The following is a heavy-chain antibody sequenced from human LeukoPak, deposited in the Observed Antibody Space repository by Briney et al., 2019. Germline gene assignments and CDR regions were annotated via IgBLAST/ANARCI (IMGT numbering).Heavy chain of an antibody. Sequence: GGSLRLSCAASGFTFSDYYMSWIRQAPGKGLEWVSYISSSGSTIYYADSVKGRFTISRDNAKNSLYLRMNSLRAEDTAVYYCARVVSSTAYLDYWGQGTLVTVSS. CDR1: GFTFSDYY. CDR3: ARVVSSTAYLDY. V-gene: IGHV3-11*01. J-gene: IGHJ4*02. D-gene: IGHD2-2*01. CDR2: ISSSGSTI.